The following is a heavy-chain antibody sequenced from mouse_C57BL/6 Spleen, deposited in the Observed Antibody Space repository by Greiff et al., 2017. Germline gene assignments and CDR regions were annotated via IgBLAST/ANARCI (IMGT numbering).Heavy chain of an antibody. D-gene: IGHD2-3*01. CDR3: ARDGGYYFFAY. CDR2: ISDGGSYT. CDR1: GFTFSSYA. V-gene: IGHV5-4*01. J-gene: IGHJ3*01. Sequence: LVESGGGLVKPGGSLKLSCAASGFTFSSYAMSWVRQTPEKRLEWVATISDGGSYTYYPDNVKGRFTISRDNAKNNLYLQMSHLKSEDTAMYYCARDGGYYFFAYWGQGTLVTVSA.